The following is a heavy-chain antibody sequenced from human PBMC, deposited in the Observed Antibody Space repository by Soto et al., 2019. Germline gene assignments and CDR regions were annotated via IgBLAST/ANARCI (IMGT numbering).Heavy chain of an antibody. J-gene: IGHJ3*01. V-gene: IGHV3-7*01. CDR1: DFTFSTYW. CDR3: ATDRWTGAFDF. CDR2: IRQDGREI. Sequence: GSLRLSCVASDFTFSTYWMAWLRQTPGKGLEFVANIRQDGREINYLDSGKGRFTISRDNAEKSLFLQMNSLRAEDTAVYYCATDRWTGAFDFRGQGTVVTVSS. D-gene: IGHD1-1*01.